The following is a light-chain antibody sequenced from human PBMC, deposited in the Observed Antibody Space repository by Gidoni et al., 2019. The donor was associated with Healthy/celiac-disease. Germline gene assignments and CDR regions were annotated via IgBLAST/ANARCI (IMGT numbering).Light chain of an antibody. CDR1: QSVSSY. J-gene: IGKJ1*01. CDR3: QQGSNWLWT. Sequence: MLLTQSPATLSLSPGERATPSSRDSQSVSSYLAWYQQKPGQAPRLLIYDASNRATGIPTRFSGSGSRTDFTLTISSLEAEDFAVYYCQQGSNWLWTFGQGTKVEIK. V-gene: IGKV3-11*01. CDR2: DAS.